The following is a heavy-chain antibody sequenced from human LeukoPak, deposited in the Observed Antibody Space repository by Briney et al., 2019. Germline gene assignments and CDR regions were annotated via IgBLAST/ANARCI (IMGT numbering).Heavy chain of an antibody. CDR2: IIPIFGTA. CDR3: ARGQFDVWGSYIPPKFDY. V-gene: IGHV1-69*05. Sequence: SVKVSCKASGGTFSSYAISWVRQAPGQGLEWMGGIIPIFGTANYAQKFQGIVTMTRDTSTSTVYMELSSLRSEDTAVYYCARGQFDVWGSYIPPKFDYWGQGTLVTVSS. CDR1: GGTFSSYA. J-gene: IGHJ4*02. D-gene: IGHD3-16*01.